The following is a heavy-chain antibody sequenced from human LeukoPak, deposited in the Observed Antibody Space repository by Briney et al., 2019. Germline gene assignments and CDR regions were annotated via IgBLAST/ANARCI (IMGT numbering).Heavy chain of an antibody. V-gene: IGHV4-39*01. CDR2: IYYSGST. J-gene: IGHJ4*02. CDR3: ARSYYYDYRQIDY. CDR1: GDSISTSSYY. Sequence: PSETLSLTCTVSGDSISTSSYYWGWIRQPPGKGLEWLGSIYYSGSTYYNPSLKSRVTISVDTSKNQFSLNLYSVTAADTAVFYCARSYYYDYRQIDYWGQGTLVAVSS. D-gene: IGHD3-22*01.